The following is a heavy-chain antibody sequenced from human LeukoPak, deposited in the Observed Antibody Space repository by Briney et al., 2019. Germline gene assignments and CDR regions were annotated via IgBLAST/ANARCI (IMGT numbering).Heavy chain of an antibody. CDR3: ARDIVGATRGHFDY. V-gene: IGHV1-69*13. CDR2: INRIFGTA. D-gene: IGHD1-26*01. Sequence: SVKVSCKASGGTFSSYAISWVRQAPRQGLEWMGGINRIFGTANYAQKFQGRVTITADESTSTAYMELSSLRAEDTAVYYCARDIVGATRGHFDYWGQGTLVTVSS. CDR1: GGTFSSYA. J-gene: IGHJ4*02.